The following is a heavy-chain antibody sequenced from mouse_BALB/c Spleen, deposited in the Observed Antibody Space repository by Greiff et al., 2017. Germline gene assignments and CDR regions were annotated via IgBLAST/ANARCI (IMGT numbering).Heavy chain of an antibody. CDR1: GFSLTSHG. J-gene: IGHJ3*01. CDR2: IWAGGST. Sequence: VMLVESGPGLVAPSQSLSITCTVSGFSLTSHGVHWVRQPPGKGLEWLGVIWAGGSTNYNSALMSRLSISKDNSKSQVFLKMNSLQTDDTAMYYCARDRYDEGFAYWGQGTLVTVSA. D-gene: IGHD2-14*01. CDR3: ARDRYDEGFAY. V-gene: IGHV2-9*02.